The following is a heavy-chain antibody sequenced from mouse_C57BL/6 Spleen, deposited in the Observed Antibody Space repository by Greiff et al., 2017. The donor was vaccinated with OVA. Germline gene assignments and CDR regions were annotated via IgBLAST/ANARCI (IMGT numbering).Heavy chain of an antibody. D-gene: IGHD1-1*01. V-gene: IGHV14-2*01. J-gene: IGHJ2*01. CDR1: GFNIKDYY. Sequence: VHVKQSGAELVKPGASVKLSCTASGFNIKDYYMHWVKQRTEQGLEWIGRIDPEDGETKYAPKFQGKATITADTSSNTAYLQLSSLTSEDTAVYYCARWFITTVVNYFDYWGQGTTLTVSS. CDR2: IDPEDGET. CDR3: ARWFITTVVNYFDY.